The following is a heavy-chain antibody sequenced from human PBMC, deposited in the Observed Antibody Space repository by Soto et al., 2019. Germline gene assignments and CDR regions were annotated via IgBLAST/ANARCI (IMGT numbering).Heavy chain of an antibody. CDR1: GGSFSGYY. CDR3: ARARVPAAMQWGYYYYYMDV. CDR2: INHSGST. J-gene: IGHJ6*03. D-gene: IGHD2-2*01. Sequence: SETLSLTCAVYGGSFSGYYWSWIRQPPGKGLEWIGEINHSGSTNYNPSLKSRVTISVDTSKNQFSLKLSSVTAADTAVYYCARARVPAAMQWGYYYYYMDVWGKGTTVTVSS. V-gene: IGHV4-34*01.